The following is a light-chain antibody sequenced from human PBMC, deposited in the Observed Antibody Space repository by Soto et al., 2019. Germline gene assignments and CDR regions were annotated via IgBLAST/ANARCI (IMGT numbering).Light chain of an antibody. CDR1: SSNMGSNI. CDR3: AAWDDSLNGVE. Sequence: QSVLTQPPSASGTPGQRVTISCSGSSSNMGSNIVNWYQQLPGAAPKLLIYSKDQRPSGVPDRFSGSKSGTSASLAISGLQSEDEADYYCAAWDDSLNGVEFGGGTKLTVL. CDR2: SKD. V-gene: IGLV1-44*01. J-gene: IGLJ2*01.